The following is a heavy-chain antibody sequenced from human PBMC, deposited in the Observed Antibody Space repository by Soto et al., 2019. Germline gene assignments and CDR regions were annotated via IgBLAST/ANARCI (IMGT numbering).Heavy chain of an antibody. Sequence: SQTLSLTCAISGDSVSSNSAAWNWIMHSASRGLEWLGRTYYRSKWYNDYAVSVKSRITINPDTSKNQFSLQLNSVTPEDTAVYYCASSIAVAGYPYFAYWGQGTLVTVSS. CDR1: GDSVSSNSAA. CDR3: ASSIAVAGYPYFAY. V-gene: IGHV6-1*01. J-gene: IGHJ4*02. D-gene: IGHD6-19*01. CDR2: TYYRSKWYN.